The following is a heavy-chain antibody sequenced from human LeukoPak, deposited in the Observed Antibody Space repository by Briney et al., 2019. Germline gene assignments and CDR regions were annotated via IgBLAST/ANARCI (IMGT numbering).Heavy chain of an antibody. CDR1: GFTFSGSA. CDR3: TRVPTRGSGNDY. D-gene: IGHD3-10*01. CDR2: IRSKADNYAT. V-gene: IGHV3-73*01. Sequence: GGSLRLSCAASGFTFSGSAIHWVRQASGKGLEWVGRIRSKADNYATGYAASVQGRFTLSRDDSKNTAYLQMNRLKTEDTAVYYCTRVPTRGSGNDYWGQGTQVTVSS. J-gene: IGHJ4*02.